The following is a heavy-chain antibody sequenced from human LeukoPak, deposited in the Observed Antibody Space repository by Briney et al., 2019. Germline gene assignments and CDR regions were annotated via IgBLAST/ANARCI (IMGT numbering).Heavy chain of an antibody. D-gene: IGHD5-18*01. CDR3: ARGGYSYGSPPWGENFDY. CDR1: GGSISSGGYS. J-gene: IGHJ4*02. Sequence: PSETLSLTCAVSGGSISSGGYSWSWIRQPPGKGLEWIGYIYYSGSTYYNPSLKSRVTISVDTSKNQFSLKLSSVTAADTAVYYCARGGYSYGSPPWGENFDYWGQGTLVTVSS. CDR2: IYYSGST. V-gene: IGHV4-30-4*07.